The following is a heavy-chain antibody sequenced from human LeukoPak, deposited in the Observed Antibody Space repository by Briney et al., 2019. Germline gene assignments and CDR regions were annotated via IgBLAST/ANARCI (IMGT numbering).Heavy chain of an antibody. D-gene: IGHD1-14*01. Sequence: ASVRVSCKASGYTFTSYEINWVRQATGQGLEWVGWMNLNFGTTGYAQRFQGRVTLTSNTSIGTAYMELSSLKSDDTAGYYCARGSYRFDVWGQGTLVAVSS. J-gene: IGHJ5*02. CDR2: MNLNFGTT. V-gene: IGHV1-8*01. CDR3: ARGSYRFDV. CDR1: GYTFTSYE.